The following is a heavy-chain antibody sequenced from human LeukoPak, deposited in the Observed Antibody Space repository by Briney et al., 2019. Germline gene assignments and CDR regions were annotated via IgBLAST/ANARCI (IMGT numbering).Heavy chain of an antibody. Sequence: SQTLSLTCAISGDSVSSNSAAWNWIRQSPSRGLEWLGRTYYRSKWYNDYAVSVKSRITINPDTSKNQFSLQLNSVTPEDTAVYYCARAAYSSGWYIEAYYFDYWGQGTLVTVSS. CDR1: GDSVSSNSAA. CDR2: TYYRSKWYN. V-gene: IGHV6-1*01. CDR3: ARAAYSSGWYIEAYYFDY. J-gene: IGHJ4*02. D-gene: IGHD6-13*01.